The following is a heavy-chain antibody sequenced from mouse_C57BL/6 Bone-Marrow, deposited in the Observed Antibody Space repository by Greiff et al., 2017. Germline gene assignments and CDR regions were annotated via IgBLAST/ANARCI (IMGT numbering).Heavy chain of an antibody. Sequence: QVQLQQPGAELVKPGASVKLSCKASGYTFTSYWMHWVKQRPGQGLEWIGMIHPNSGSTNYNEKFKSKATLTVDKSSSTAYMQLSSLTSEGSAVYYCASSWDAFFDYWGQGTTLTVSS. CDR3: ASSWDAFFDY. CDR1: GYTFTSYW. J-gene: IGHJ2*01. CDR2: IHPNSGST. D-gene: IGHD4-1*01. V-gene: IGHV1-64*01.